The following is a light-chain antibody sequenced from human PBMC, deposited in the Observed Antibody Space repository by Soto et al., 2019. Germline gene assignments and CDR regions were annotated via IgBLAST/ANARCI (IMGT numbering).Light chain of an antibody. Sequence: EIVLTQSPGTLSLSPGERATLSCRASQSVSSSYLAWYQQRHGQAPRLLMYRTSTRATGIPDRFSGSGSGTDLTLTIRRLEHEDFAVYYCQQFGNSLTYTFGQEIKLEIK. CDR3: QQFGNSLTYT. CDR2: RTS. CDR1: QSVSSSY. V-gene: IGKV3-20*01. J-gene: IGKJ2*01.